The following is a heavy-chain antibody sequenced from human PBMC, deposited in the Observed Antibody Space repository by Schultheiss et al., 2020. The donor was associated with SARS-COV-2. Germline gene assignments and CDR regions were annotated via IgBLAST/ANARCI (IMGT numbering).Heavy chain of an antibody. CDR3: AREFWSITIFGVVSRHPFDP. CDR2: IYYNGST. V-gene: IGHV4-59*01. CDR1: RGSIRSYF. J-gene: IGHJ5*02. Sequence: SETLSLTCSVSRGSIRSYFWSWIRQPPGKGPEWIGYIYYNGSTNYNPSLKSRVTISVDTSKNQYSLKLSSVTAADTAVYYCAREFWSITIFGVVSRHPFDPWGQGTLVTVSS. D-gene: IGHD3-3*01.